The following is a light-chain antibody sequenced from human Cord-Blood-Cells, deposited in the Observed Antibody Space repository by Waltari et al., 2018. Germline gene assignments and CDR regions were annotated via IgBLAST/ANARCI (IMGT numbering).Light chain of an antibody. CDR2: DAS. CDR3: QQRSNWPKLT. Sequence: EIALTQSPATLSLSPGERATLSCRASQSVSSYLAWYQQKPGQAPRLLIYDASNRATGIPARFSGSGSGTDFTLTISSLDPEDFAVYYCQQRSNWPKLTFGGGTKVEIK. CDR1: QSVSSY. V-gene: IGKV3-11*01. J-gene: IGKJ4*01.